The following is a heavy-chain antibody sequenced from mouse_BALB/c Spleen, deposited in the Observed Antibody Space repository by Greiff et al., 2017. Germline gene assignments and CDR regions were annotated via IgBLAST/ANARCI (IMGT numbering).Heavy chain of an antibody. Sequence: EVKLMESGGGLVKPGGSLKLSCAASGFAFSSYDMSWVRQTPEKRLEWVAYISSGGGSTYYPDTVKGRFTISRDNAKNTLYLQMSSLKSEDTAMYYCARQGTGNYAMDYWGQGTSVTVSS. J-gene: IGHJ4*01. D-gene: IGHD4-1*01. CDR1: GFAFSSYD. CDR2: ISSGGGST. V-gene: IGHV5-12-1*01. CDR3: ARQGTGNYAMDY.